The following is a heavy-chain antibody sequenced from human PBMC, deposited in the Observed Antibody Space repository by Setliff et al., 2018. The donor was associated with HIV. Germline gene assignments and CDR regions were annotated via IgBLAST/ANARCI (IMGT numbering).Heavy chain of an antibody. V-gene: IGHV4-59*11. Sequence: SETLSLTCTVSGGSISSHCWSWIRQSPGKALEWIGHIYTTGSTHYNPSLRSRVTISIDTSKSHFSLRLKSVTAADTALYYCASGSPFDGFDMWGQGTMVTVSS. CDR1: GGSISSHC. CDR3: ASGSPFDGFDM. D-gene: IGHD1-26*01. J-gene: IGHJ3*02. CDR2: IYTTGST.